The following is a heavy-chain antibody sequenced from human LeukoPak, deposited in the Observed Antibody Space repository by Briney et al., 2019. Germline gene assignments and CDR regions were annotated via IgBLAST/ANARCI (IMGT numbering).Heavy chain of an antibody. CDR2: IYSGGST. V-gene: IGHV3-66*04. CDR3: ARHYYYGSGSYYNVGWFDP. Sequence: GGSLRLSCAASGFTFSNYAMSWVRQAPGKGLVWVSVIYSGGSTYYADSVKGRFTISRDNSKNTLYLQMNSLRAEDTAVYYCARHYYYGSGSYYNVGWFDPWGQGTLVTVSS. J-gene: IGHJ5*02. CDR1: GFTFSNYA. D-gene: IGHD3-10*01.